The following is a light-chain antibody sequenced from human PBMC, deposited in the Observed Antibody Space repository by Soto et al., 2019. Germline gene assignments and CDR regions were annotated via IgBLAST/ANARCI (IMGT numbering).Light chain of an antibody. CDR2: STS. CDR1: QSISISY. V-gene: IGKV3D-15*01. J-gene: IGKJ5*01. CDR3: QQYNKWPLIT. Sequence: EIVLTQSPATLSLSPGESATLSCRASQSISISYLAWYQQKPGQAPRLLIYSTSTRATGTPARFSGSGSGTEFTLTISSLQSEDFALYYCQQYNKWPLITFGQGTRLEIK.